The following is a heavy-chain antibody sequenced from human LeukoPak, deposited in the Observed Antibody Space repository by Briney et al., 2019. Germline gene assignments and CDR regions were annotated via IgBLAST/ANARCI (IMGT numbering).Heavy chain of an antibody. CDR3: ARDGMSGGSWGGSDAFDI. D-gene: IGHD2-15*01. CDR2: INPNSGGT. CDR1: GYTFTGYY. Sequence: ASVKVSCKASGYTFTGYYMHWVRQAPGQGLEWMGRINPNSGGTNYAQKSQGRVTMTRDTSISTAYMELSRLGSDDTAVYYCARDGMSGGSWGGSDAFDIWGQGTMVTVSS. J-gene: IGHJ3*02. V-gene: IGHV1-2*06.